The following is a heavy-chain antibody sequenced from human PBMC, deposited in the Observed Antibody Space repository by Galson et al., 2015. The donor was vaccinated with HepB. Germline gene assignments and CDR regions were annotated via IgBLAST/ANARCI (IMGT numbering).Heavy chain of an antibody. CDR2: INNDGSTT. J-gene: IGHJ6*03. CDR1: GFTFSDYW. D-gene: IGHD1-26*01. CDR3: AKGGLSSYYYVDV. Sequence: SLRLSCAASGFTFSDYWMNWVRQTPGKGLVWVSRINNDGSTTTYADSVKGRFTISRDNAKNTLYLQMSSLRAEDTAVYYCAKGGLSSYYYVDVCGEGTTVTVSS. V-gene: IGHV3-74*01.